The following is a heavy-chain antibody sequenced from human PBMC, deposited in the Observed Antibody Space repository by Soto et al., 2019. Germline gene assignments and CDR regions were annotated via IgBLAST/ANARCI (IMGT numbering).Heavy chain of an antibody. D-gene: IGHD2-15*01. CDR3: ARGIVVVVAATYWFDP. J-gene: IGHJ5*02. V-gene: IGHV1-2*02. CDR2: INPNSGGT. Sequence: SSVKVSCKASGYTFTGYYMHWVRQAPGQGLEWMGWINPNSGGTNYAQKFQGRVTMTRDTSISTAYMELSRLRSDDTAVYYCARGIVVVVAATYWFDPWGQGTQVTVSS. CDR1: GYTFTGYY.